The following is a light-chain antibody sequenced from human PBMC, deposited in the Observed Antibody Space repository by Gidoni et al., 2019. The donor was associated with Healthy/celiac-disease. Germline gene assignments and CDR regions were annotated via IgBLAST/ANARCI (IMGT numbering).Light chain of an antibody. V-gene: IGLV6-57*04. CDR3: QSYDSSNQV. CDR2: ADN. CDR1: SGSSASNY. J-gene: IGLJ3*02. Sequence: HSVSESPGKTVTISCTRSSGSSASNYVQWYQQRPGSAPTTVIYADNQRPSGVPDRFSGSIDSSSTSASLTISGLKTEDEADYYCQSYDSSNQVFGGGTKLTVL.